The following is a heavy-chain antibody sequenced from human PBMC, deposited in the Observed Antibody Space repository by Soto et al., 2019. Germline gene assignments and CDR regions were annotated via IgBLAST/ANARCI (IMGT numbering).Heavy chain of an antibody. Sequence: AWSLRLSFAASGFTFSIYAMHWVLQAPGKGLEWVAVISYDGSNKYYADSVKGRFTISRDNSKNTLYLQMNSLRAEDTAVYYCASLVGATPRNNWFDPWGQGTLVTV. J-gene: IGHJ5*02. CDR2: ISYDGSNK. D-gene: IGHD1-26*01. CDR1: GFTFSIYA. CDR3: ASLVGATPRNNWFDP. V-gene: IGHV3-30-3*01.